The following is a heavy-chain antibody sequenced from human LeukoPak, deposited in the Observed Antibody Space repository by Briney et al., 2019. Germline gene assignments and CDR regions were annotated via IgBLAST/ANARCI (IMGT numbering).Heavy chain of an antibody. Sequence: GSLRLSCAASGFTFSSYAMSWIRQPPGKGLEWIAYMYYSGSTNYNPSLKSRVTISVDTSKNQFSLNLSSVTAADTAVYYCARDLGYSPVKPHAFDIWGQGTMVTVSS. CDR3: ARDLGYSPVKPHAFDI. D-gene: IGHD5-24*01. CDR1: GFTFSSYA. J-gene: IGHJ3*02. V-gene: IGHV4-59*01. CDR2: MYYSGST.